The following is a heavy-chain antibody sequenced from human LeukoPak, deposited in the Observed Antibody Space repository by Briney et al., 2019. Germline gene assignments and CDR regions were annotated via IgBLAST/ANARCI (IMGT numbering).Heavy chain of an antibody. CDR2: IYDSGST. CDR1: GGSISNSTDY. V-gene: IGHV4-61*05. J-gene: IGHJ4*02. CDR3: ARGFRGPNFDY. Sequence: PSETLSLTCNVSGGSISNSTDYWGWIRQPPGKGLEWIGYIYDSGSTNYNPSLKSRVTISGDTSKNQFSLKLSSVTAADTAVYYCARGFRGPNFDYWGQGTLVTVSS. D-gene: IGHD3-10*01.